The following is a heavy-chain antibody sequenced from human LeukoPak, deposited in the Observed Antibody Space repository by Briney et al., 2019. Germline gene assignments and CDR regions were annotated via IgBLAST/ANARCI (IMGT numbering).Heavy chain of an antibody. Sequence: SSETLSLTCTISGGSVSDYYWSWIRQSPGKGLEWIGYIYHTGSTSYSPSLKSRVTISADTSKNQFSLKLSSVTAADTAVYYCARLISAGGFDYWGQGTLVTVSS. CDR3: ARLISAGGFDY. J-gene: IGHJ4*02. D-gene: IGHD2-8*02. V-gene: IGHV4-59*02. CDR2: IYHTGST. CDR1: GGSVSDYY.